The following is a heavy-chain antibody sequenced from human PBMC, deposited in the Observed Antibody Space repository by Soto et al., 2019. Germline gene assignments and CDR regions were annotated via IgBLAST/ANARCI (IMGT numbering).Heavy chain of an antibody. CDR3: AKGRDYYYYYMDV. CDR2: ISGSGGST. Sequence: EVQLLESGGGLVQPGGSLRLSCAASGFTFSSYAMSWVRQAPGKGLEWVSAISGSGGSTYYADSVKGRFTISRDNSKNTLYLQMNSLRAEDTAVYCCAKGRDYYYYYMDVWGKGTTVTVSS. J-gene: IGHJ6*03. CDR1: GFTFSSYA. V-gene: IGHV3-23*01.